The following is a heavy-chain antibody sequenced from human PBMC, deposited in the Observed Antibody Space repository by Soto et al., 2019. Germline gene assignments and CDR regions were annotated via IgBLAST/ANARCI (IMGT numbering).Heavy chain of an antibody. V-gene: IGHV3-30*18. J-gene: IGHJ6*02. Sequence: HPGGSLRLSCAASGFTFSSYGMHWVRQAPGKGLEWVAVISYDGSNKYYADSVKGRFTISRDNSKNTLYLQMNSLRAEDTAVYYCAKELISSDEGDYYYGMDVWGQGTTVTVSS. CDR3: AKELISSDEGDYYYGMDV. D-gene: IGHD3-22*01. CDR1: GFTFSSYG. CDR2: ISYDGSNK.